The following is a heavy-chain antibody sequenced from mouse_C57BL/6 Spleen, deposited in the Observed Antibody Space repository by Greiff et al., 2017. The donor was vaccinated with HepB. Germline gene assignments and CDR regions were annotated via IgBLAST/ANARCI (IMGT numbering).Heavy chain of an antibody. CDR1: GFTFSDYY. Sequence: DVMLVESEGGLVQPGSSMKLSCTASGFTFSDYYMAWVRQVPEKGLEWVANINYDGSSTYYLDSLKSRFIISRDNAKNILYLQMSSLKSEDTATYYCARFYYDWYFDVWGTGTTVTVSS. D-gene: IGHD1-1*01. V-gene: IGHV5-16*01. CDR2: INYDGSST. J-gene: IGHJ1*03. CDR3: ARFYYDWYFDV.